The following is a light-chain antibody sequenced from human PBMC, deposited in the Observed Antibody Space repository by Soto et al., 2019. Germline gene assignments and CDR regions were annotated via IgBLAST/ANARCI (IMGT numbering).Light chain of an antibody. J-gene: IGLJ2*01. V-gene: IGLV2-23*01. CDR2: EGS. Sequence: QSALTQPASVSGSPGQSITISCTGTSSDIGTDNLVSWYLQHPGKAPKLMIYEGSKRPSGVSNRFSGSKSANTASLTISGLQAEDEADYYCCSYAGSSTLVVFGGGTKLTVL. CDR1: SSDIGTDNL. CDR3: CSYAGSSTLVV.